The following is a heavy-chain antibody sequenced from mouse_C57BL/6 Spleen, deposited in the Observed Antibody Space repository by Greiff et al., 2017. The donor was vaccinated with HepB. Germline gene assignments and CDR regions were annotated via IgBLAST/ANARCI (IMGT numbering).Heavy chain of an antibody. Sequence: EVQLQESGGGLVQPKGSLKLSCAASGFSFNTYAMNWVRQAPGKGLEWVARIRSKSNNYATYYADSVKDRFTISRDDSESMLYLQMNNLKTEDTAMYYCVRHEVLRPFAYWGQGTLVTVSA. CDR1: GFSFNTYA. CDR3: VRHEVLRPFAY. J-gene: IGHJ3*01. CDR2: IRSKSNNYAT. V-gene: IGHV10-1*01. D-gene: IGHD1-1*01.